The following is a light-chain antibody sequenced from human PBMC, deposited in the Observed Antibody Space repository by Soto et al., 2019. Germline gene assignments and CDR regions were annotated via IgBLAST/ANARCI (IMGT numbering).Light chain of an antibody. J-gene: IGKJ1*01. CDR2: GTS. CDR3: QQYKDWPTT. CDR1: QSVSSSY. V-gene: IGKV3-20*01. Sequence: EIVLTQSPGTLSLSPGERATLSCRASQSVSSSYLAWYQQKPGQAPRLLIYGTSSRATGIPDRFSGSGSGTDFTLTITSLQSEDFGVYFCQQYKDWPTTFGQGTKVDIK.